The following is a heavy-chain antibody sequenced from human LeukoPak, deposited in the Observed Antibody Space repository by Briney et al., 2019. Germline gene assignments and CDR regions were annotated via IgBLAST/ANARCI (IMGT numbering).Heavy chain of an antibody. CDR1: GLTFSSHW. CDR3: ARGGSSSWYRWAPTPYYFDY. CDR2: ITNDGSST. Sequence: GGSLRLSCAASGLTFSSHWMHWVRQAPGKGLVWVSRITNDGSSTTYADSVKGRFTISGDNAKNMLYLQVNSLRAEDTAVYYCARGGSSSWYRWAPTPYYFDYWGQGTLVTVS. V-gene: IGHV3-74*01. J-gene: IGHJ4*02. D-gene: IGHD6-13*01.